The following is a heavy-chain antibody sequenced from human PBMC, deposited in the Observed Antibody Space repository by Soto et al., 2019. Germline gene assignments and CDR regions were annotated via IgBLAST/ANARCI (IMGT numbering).Heavy chain of an antibody. CDR1: GGSFTNYY. V-gene: IGHV4-34*01. CDR2: IKHSGET. CDR3: TRQWSSGYYSDF. J-gene: IGHJ4*02. D-gene: IGHD3-22*01. Sequence: ASETLSLTCAVSGGSFTNYYWSWIRQSPAKGLEWIGEIKHSGETRYNPSLNDRVTMSVDTSRTQFSLKLRSVTAADTAVYYCTRQWSSGYYSDFWGQGTVVTVSS.